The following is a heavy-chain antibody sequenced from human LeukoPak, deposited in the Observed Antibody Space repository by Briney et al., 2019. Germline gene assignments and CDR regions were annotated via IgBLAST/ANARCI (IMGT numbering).Heavy chain of an antibody. J-gene: IGHJ4*02. D-gene: IGHD5-18*01. Sequence: ASVKVSCKASGYTFTGYYMHWVPQAPGQGLEWMGWINPNSGGTNYAQKFQGRVTMTRDTSISTAYMELSRLRSDDTAVYYCAKRIQSALATGYWGQGTLVTVSS. CDR3: AKRIQSALATGY. CDR2: INPNSGGT. V-gene: IGHV1-2*02. CDR1: GYTFTGYY.